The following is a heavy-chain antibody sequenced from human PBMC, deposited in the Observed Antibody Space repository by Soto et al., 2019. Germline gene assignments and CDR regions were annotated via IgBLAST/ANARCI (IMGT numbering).Heavy chain of an antibody. CDR3: ARRHSGGFFRFFDS. CDR2: TGSGTGPG. D-gene: IGHD2-15*01. Sequence: GASVKVSCKASGGSLSTNPISWVRQAPGQGLEWMGGTGSGTGPGNHAQKFQGRLTVTADKSTSTVYVELTNLSSGDTAVYYCARRHSGGFFRFFDSWGQGTLVTVSS. J-gene: IGHJ4*02. V-gene: IGHV1-69*06. CDR1: GGSLSTNP.